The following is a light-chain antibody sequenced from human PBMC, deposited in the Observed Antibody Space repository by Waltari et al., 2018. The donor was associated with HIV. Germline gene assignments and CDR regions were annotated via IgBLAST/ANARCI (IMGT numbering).Light chain of an antibody. CDR1: SSDVGDSNY. Sequence: QSALTQPRPVSGSPGQSVTLPCPGTSSDVGDSNYVSCYQQHPGKAPKVMIYAVTKRPSGVPDRFSGSKSGNTASLTISGLQAEDEADYYCCSYTGTYTLLFGGGTKLTVL. CDR2: AVT. CDR3: CSYTGTYTLL. V-gene: IGLV2-11*01. J-gene: IGLJ3*02.